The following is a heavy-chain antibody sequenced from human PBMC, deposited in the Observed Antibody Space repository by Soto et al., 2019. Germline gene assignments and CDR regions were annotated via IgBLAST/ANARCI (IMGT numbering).Heavy chain of an antibody. Sequence: QIQLLQSGAEVKKPGASVKVTCKASGYTFRNFGISWVRQAPGQGLAWMGWIIDYNANANYAQKFQGRLTMTADTSTSTAYMELRSLRSDDTAVYYCARENSYFDYWGQGTLVTVSS. CDR1: GYTFRNFG. V-gene: IGHV1-18*01. CDR3: ARENSYFDY. J-gene: IGHJ4*02. CDR2: IIDYNANA.